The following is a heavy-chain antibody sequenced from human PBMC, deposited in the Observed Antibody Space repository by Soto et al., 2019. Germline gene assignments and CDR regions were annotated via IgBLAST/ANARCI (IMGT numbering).Heavy chain of an antibody. CDR2: IIPILGIA. J-gene: IGHJ6*03. V-gene: IGHV1-69*08. CDR1: GGTFSSYT. Sequence: QVQLVQSGAEVKKPGSSVKVSCKASGGTFSSYTISWVRQAPGQGLEWMGRIIPILGIANYAQKFQGRVTITEDKSTSTAYMELSSLRSEDTAVYYCARDQVSAHYYYMDVWGKGTTVTVSS. CDR3: ARDQVSAHYYYMDV.